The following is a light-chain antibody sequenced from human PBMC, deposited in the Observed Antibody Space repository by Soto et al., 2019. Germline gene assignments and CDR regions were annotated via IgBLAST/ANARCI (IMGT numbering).Light chain of an antibody. J-gene: IGKJ5*01. CDR3: QQYDYWPPIT. CDR1: QSVNDK. Sequence: EIVMTQSPGTLSLSPGERATLSCRASQSVNDKVAWYQQKPGQAPRLLIYAASTRATGLPARFSGSGSGTDFTLTISSLQSEDFAVYYCQQYDYWPPITFGQGTRLEI. CDR2: AAS. V-gene: IGKV3-15*01.